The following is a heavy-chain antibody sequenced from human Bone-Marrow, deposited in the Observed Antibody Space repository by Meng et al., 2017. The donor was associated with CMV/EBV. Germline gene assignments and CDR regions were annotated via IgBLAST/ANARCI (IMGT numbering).Heavy chain of an antibody. V-gene: IGHV3-23*01. CDR1: GFTFSSYA. J-gene: IGHJ4*02. CDR3: ARDQPRYDFWSGYSSDY. CDR2: ISGSGGST. D-gene: IGHD3-3*01. Sequence: GGSLRLSCAASGFTFSSYAMSWVRQAPGKGLEWVSAISGSGGSTYYADSVKGRFTISRDNSKNTLYLQMNSLRAEDTAVYYCARDQPRYDFWSGYSSDYWGQGTLVTVSS.